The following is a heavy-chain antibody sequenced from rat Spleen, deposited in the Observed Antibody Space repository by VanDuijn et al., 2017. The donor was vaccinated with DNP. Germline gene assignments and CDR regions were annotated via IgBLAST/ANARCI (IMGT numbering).Heavy chain of an antibody. Sequence: EVQLVESGGGLVQPGRSMKLSCAASGFTFSDYGMAWVFQAPTKGLEWVASISYDGGTTYYRDSVKGRFAISRDNAKSTLYLQMNSLRSEDVATYYCARGDFYSVYYFDYWGQGVMVTVSS. CDR2: ISYDGGTT. J-gene: IGHJ2*01. CDR3: ARGDFYSVYYFDY. CDR1: GFTFSDYG. D-gene: IGHD1-1*01. V-gene: IGHV5-22*01.